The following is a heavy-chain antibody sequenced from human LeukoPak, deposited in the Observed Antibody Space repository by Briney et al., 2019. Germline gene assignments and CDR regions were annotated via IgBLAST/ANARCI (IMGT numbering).Heavy chain of an antibody. J-gene: IGHJ4*02. V-gene: IGHV3-21*01. D-gene: IGHD3-10*01. CDR3: ARGGALLWFGELPPADY. CDR2: ISSSSSYI. CDR1: GFTFSSYS. Sequence: GGSLRLSCAASGFTFSSYSMNWVRQAPGKGLEWVSSISSSSSYIYYADSVKGRFTISRDNANNSLYLQMNSLRAEDTAVYYCARGGALLWFGELPPADYWGQGTPVTVSS.